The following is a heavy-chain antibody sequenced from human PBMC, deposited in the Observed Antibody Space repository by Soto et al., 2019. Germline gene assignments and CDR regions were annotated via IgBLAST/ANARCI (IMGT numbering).Heavy chain of an antibody. V-gene: IGHV4-31*03. CDR3: ARGLPEGLTLDAFDI. J-gene: IGHJ3*02. CDR2: IYYSGST. CDR1: GGSISSGGYY. Sequence: QVQLQESGPGLVKPSQTLSLTCTVSGGSISSGGYYWSWIRQHPGKGLEWIGYIYYSGSTYYNPSLKSRVTISVDPSKNQFSLKLSSVTAADTAVYYCARGLPEGLTLDAFDIWGQGTMVTVSS.